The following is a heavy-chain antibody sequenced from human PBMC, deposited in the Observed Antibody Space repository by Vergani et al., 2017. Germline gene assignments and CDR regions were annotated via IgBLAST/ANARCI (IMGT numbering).Heavy chain of an antibody. CDR3: ARQAVGGVDYSFDY. D-gene: IGHD4-11*01. J-gene: IGHJ4*02. Sequence: EVPLVQSGAEVKKPGASLKISCTGSGYTFTSYWIGGVCQMPGKGLEWMRIIYPVDSDTSYSPSFQGQVTTSADKSISTAYLQWSSLKASDTAMYYCARQAVGGVDYSFDYWGQGTLVTVSS. CDR2: IYPVDSDT. V-gene: IGHV5-51*01. CDR1: GYTFTSYW.